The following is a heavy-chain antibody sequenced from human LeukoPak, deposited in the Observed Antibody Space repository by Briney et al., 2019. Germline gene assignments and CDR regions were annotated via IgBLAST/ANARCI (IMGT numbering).Heavy chain of an antibody. Sequence: GGSLRLSCAASGFTFDDYAMHWVRQAPGKGLEWVPGISWNSGSIGYADSVKGRFTISRDNAKNSLYLQMNSLRAEDTALYYCAKDRYYYDSSGYSVRLSDYWGQGTLVTVSS. CDR1: GFTFDDYA. J-gene: IGHJ4*02. CDR3: AKDRYYYDSSGYSVRLSDY. CDR2: ISWNSGSI. D-gene: IGHD3-22*01. V-gene: IGHV3-9*01.